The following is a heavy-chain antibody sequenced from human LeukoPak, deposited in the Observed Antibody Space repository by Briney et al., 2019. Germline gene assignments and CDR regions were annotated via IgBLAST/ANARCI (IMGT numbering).Heavy chain of an antibody. CDR2: IYYSGSA. CDR3: AGRCSSTSCYKT. Sequence: SETLSLTCTVSGGSISSSSNYWGWIRQPPGKGLEWIGNIYYSGSAYYNPSLKSRVTISVDTSKNQFSLKLSSVTAADTAVYYCAGRCSSTSCYKTWGQGTLVTVSS. V-gene: IGHV4-39*01. J-gene: IGHJ5*02. CDR1: GGSISSSSNY. D-gene: IGHD2-2*02.